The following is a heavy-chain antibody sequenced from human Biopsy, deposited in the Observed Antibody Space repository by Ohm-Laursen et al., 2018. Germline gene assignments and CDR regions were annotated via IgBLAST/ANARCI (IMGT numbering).Heavy chain of an antibody. Sequence: SLRLSCAASGFSVSSYDMNWVRQAPGKGLEWVSSITGGGNYINYADSVRGRFTISRDNSKNSVYLVMSSLRAEDTAVYFCATAAYAPPYFDLWGRGTVVTVSS. J-gene: IGHJ4*02. D-gene: IGHD4-17*01. CDR1: GFSVSSYD. CDR2: ITGGGNYI. CDR3: ATAAYAPPYFDL. V-gene: IGHV3-21*06.